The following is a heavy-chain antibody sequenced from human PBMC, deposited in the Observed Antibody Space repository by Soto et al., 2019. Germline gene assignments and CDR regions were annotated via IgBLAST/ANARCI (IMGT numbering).Heavy chain of an antibody. J-gene: IGHJ3*02. CDR2: ISSSGSTI. V-gene: IGHV3-11*01. CDR1: GFTFSDYY. D-gene: IGHD4-4*01. Sequence: PGGSLRLSCAASGFTFSDYYMSWIRQAPGKGLEWVSYISSSGSTIYYADSVKGRFTISRDNAKNSLYLQMNSLRAEDTAVYYCARKKDYKHDAFDIWGQGTMVTVSS. CDR3: ARKKDYKHDAFDI.